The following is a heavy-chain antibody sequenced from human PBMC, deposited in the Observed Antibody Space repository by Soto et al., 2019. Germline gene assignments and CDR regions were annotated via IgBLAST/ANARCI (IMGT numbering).Heavy chain of an antibody. Sequence: QVQLQQWGAGLLKPSETLSLTCAVYGGSFSGYYWSWIRQPPGKGLEWIGEINHSGSTNYNTSLKSRGTRSVDTSKNQFSRKLSSVTAADTAVYYCARGCSNYNDFYYWGQGTLVTVAS. V-gene: IGHV4-34*01. CDR2: INHSGST. J-gene: IGHJ4*02. CDR3: ARGCSNYNDFYY. D-gene: IGHD4-4*01. CDR1: GGSFSGYY.